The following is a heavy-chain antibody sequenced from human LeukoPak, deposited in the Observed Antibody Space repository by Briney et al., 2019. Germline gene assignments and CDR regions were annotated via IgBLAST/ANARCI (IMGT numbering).Heavy chain of an antibody. Sequence: ASLKVSCKASGYTFTSYYMHWVRQAPGQGLEWMGIINPSGGSTSYAQKFQGRVTMTRDTSTSTVYMELSSLRSEDTAVYYCARDRRKYVDTAMGSYWGQGTLVTVSS. CDR1: GYTFTSYY. V-gene: IGHV1-46*01. J-gene: IGHJ4*02. CDR3: ARDRRKYVDTAMGSY. CDR2: INPSGGST. D-gene: IGHD5-18*01.